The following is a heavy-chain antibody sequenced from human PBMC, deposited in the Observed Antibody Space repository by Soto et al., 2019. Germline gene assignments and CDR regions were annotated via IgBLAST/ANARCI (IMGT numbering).Heavy chain of an antibody. J-gene: IGHJ6*02. D-gene: IGHD2-15*01. V-gene: IGHV1-69*13. CDR2: IIPIFGTA. Sequence: SVKVSCKASGGTLSSYAISWVRQAPGQGLEWMGGIIPIFGTANYAQKFQGRVTITADESTSTAYMELSSLRSEDTAVYYCASYPAPGVYCSGGSCPYYYYGMDVWGQGTTVTVSS. CDR1: GGTLSSYA. CDR3: ASYPAPGVYCSGGSCPYYYYGMDV.